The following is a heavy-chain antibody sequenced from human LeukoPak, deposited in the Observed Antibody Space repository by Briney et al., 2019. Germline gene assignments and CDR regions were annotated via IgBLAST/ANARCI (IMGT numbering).Heavy chain of an antibody. CDR2: INPNSGGT. CDR3: AAIGSYYENWFDP. V-gene: IGHV1-2*02. Sequence: ASVKVSCKASGYTFTGYYMHWVRQAPGQGLEWMGWINPNSGGTNYAQKFQGRVTMTRDTSISTAYMELSRLRSDDTAVYYCAAIGSYYENWFDPWGQGTLVTVSS. J-gene: IGHJ5*02. CDR1: GYTFTGYY. D-gene: IGHD1-26*01.